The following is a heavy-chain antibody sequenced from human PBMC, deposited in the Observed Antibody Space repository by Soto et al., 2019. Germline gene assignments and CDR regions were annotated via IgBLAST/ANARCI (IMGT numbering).Heavy chain of an antibody. CDR3: TQIYGSGSWAWYFHS. J-gene: IGHJ4*02. V-gene: IGHV2-5*02. D-gene: IGHD1-26*01. CDR1: GFSLTTTGLG. Sequence: QITLRESGPSLVKPTETLTLTCTFSGFSLTTTGLGVGWVRQPPGKALEWLAVVFWDDGERYRPSLKTRVTITKDTSKNQVVLTMTNMDPVDTATYYCTQIYGSGSWAWYFHSWGQGSLVTVSS. CDR2: VFWDDGE.